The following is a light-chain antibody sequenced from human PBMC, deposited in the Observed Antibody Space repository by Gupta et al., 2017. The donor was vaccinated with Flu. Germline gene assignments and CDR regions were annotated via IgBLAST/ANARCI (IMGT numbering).Light chain of an antibody. Sequence: EIVLTQSPGTLSLSPGERATLPCRASQNVSSGYLAWYQQKPGQAPRLLIFGASTRATGIPARFSGSGSGTDFILTISGLQPEDFAVYYCQQYGSSLRTFGGGTKVEIK. CDR3: QQYGSSLRT. V-gene: IGKV3-20*01. CDR1: QNVSSGY. CDR2: GAS. J-gene: IGKJ4*01.